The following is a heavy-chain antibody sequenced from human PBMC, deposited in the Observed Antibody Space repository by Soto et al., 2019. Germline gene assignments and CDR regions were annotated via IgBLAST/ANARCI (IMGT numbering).Heavy chain of an antibody. CDR2: VYHSGRT. CDR1: GGSVSSGTYY. Sequence: SETLSLTCTVSGGSVSSGTYYWSWVRQTPGKGLEWIGYVYHSGRTNYNPSLKSRVTISIDTSKNQFSLILTSVTAADAAIYYCARDPEYGSYFDYWGQGTLVTVSS. D-gene: IGHD3-10*01. V-gene: IGHV4-61*01. J-gene: IGHJ4*02. CDR3: ARDPEYGSYFDY.